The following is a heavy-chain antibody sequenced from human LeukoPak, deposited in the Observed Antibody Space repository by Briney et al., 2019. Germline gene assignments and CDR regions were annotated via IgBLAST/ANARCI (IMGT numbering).Heavy chain of an antibody. CDR3: ATHRGDY. D-gene: IGHD3-10*01. V-gene: IGHV1-24*01. Sequence: GGSLRLSCAASGFTFSSYSMNWVRQAPGKGLEWMGGFDPEDGETTYAQKFQGRVTMTEDTSTDTAYMELSSLRSEDTAVYYCATHRGDYWGQGTLVTVSS. CDR1: GFTFSSYS. CDR2: FDPEDGET. J-gene: IGHJ4*02.